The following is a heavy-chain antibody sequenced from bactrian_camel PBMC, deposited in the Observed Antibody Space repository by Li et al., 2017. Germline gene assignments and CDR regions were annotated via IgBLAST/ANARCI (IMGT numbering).Heavy chain of an antibody. CDR2: FDVGRRTP. CDR1: GYTAGRYC. J-gene: IGHJ4*01. CDR3: GTRYLGSWYRTY. D-gene: IGHD6*01. V-gene: IGHV3S1*01. Sequence: VQLVESGVGSVRAGGSLRLSCTASGYTAGRYCMGWFRQAPGKEREGVAGFDVGRRTPYYVDSVKGRFTISRNDLNDTTYLQMNNVKSEDTALYYCGTRYLGSWYRTYWGQGTQVTVS.